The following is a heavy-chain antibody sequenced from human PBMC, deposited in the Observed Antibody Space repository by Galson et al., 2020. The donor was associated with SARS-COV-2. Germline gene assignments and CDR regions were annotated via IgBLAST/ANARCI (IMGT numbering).Heavy chain of an antibody. CDR2: ISSDGTSR. Sequence: GESLKISCAASGFIFDDYAMYWVRQAPGKGLEWVSVISSDGTSRYYVDSVKGRFTISRDNSKNSLYLQMNSLRPEDTALYYCATGYNYGYGLDVWGQGTTVTVSS. CDR3: ATGYNYGYGLDV. J-gene: IGHJ6*02. V-gene: IGHV3-43*01. D-gene: IGHD5-18*01. CDR1: GFIFDDYA.